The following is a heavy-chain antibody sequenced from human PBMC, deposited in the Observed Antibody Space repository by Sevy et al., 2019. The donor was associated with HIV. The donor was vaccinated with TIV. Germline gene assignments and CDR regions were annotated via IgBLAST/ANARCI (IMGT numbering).Heavy chain of an antibody. Sequence: SETLSLTCTVSGGSISSFYWNWIRQSPGKGLEWIGYISYSGSINYNPSLKRRVTISVDTSKNQFSLKLSSVTAADTAVYYCARGIFSYGYWREFDYWGQGNLVTVSS. D-gene: IGHD5-18*01. CDR3: ARGIFSYGYWREFDY. J-gene: IGHJ4*02. CDR2: ISYSGSI. CDR1: GGSISSFY. V-gene: IGHV4-59*01.